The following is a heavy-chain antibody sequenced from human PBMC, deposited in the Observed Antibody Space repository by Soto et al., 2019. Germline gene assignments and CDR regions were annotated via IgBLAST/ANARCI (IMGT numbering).Heavy chain of an antibody. V-gene: IGHV3-7*05. CDR3: ARAVYDSWYNY. CDR1: GFTYSTYW. Sequence: EVQLVESGGGLVQRGGSLSLSCAASGFTYSTYWMAWVRQAPGKGLEWVASIKEDGSEKYYVDSVKGRFTISRDNAEDSLFLQMNSLRAEDTDVYYCARAVYDSWYNYWGQGTLVTVSS. D-gene: IGHD6-13*01. J-gene: IGHJ4*02. CDR2: IKEDGSEK.